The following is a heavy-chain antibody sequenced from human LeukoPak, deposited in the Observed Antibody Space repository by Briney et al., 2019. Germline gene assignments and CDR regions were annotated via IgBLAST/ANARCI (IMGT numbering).Heavy chain of an antibody. Sequence: SENLSLTCTVSGASISSSNWWSWVRQPPGQGLEWIGEIHHSGNSNYNPSLKSRVTMSIDKSKNQVSLKVKYVTAADTAVYFCAGDANLGALDPWGQGTLVTVSS. D-gene: IGHD1-26*01. J-gene: IGHJ5*02. CDR2: IHHSGNS. CDR1: GASISSSNW. CDR3: AGDANLGALDP. V-gene: IGHV4-4*02.